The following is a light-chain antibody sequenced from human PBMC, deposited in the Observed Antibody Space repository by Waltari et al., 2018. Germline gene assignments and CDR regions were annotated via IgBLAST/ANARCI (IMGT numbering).Light chain of an antibody. CDR2: YKSDSDK. V-gene: IGLV5-45*02. CDR1: RAINVDRYR. J-gene: IGLJ2*01. CDR3: MIWHSSAAV. Sequence: QSVLTQPSSLSASPGASASLTCTVRRAINVDRYRVHWYPQKPGSPPQFLLKYKSDSDKQQGSGVPSRFSGFKDASANAGILLISGLQSDDEADYYCMIWHSSAAVFGGGTKLTVL.